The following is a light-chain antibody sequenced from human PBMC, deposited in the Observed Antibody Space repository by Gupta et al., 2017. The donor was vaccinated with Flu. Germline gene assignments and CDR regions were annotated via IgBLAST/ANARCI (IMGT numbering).Light chain of an antibody. V-gene: IGLV3-25*03. Sequence: GDALPRQYAYWYQQKPGQAPVLVIYKDSERPSGIPERFSGSSSGTTVTLTISGVQAEDEADYYCQSADSSGTFPVVFGGGTKLTVL. CDR2: KDS. CDR1: ALPRQY. J-gene: IGLJ2*01. CDR3: QSADSSGTFPVV.